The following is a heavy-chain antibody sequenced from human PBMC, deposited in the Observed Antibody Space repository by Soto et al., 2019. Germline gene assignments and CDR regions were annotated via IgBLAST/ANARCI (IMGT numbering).Heavy chain of an antibody. CDR2: IHYSGST. CDR3: ARHSSTGWYHSHY. D-gene: IGHD6-19*01. V-gene: IGHV4-39*01. Sequence: PSETLSLTCTVSGGSISSYYWGWIRQPPGKGLEWIGSIHYSGSTYYNPSLKSRVTISVDTSKNQFSLTLSSVTAADTAVYYCARHSSTGWYHSHYWGQGTQVTVSS. CDR1: GGSISSYY. J-gene: IGHJ4*02.